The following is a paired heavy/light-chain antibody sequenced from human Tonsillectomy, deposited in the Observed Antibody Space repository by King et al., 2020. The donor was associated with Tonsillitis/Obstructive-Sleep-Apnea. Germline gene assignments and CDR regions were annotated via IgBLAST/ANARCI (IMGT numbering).Heavy chain of an antibody. J-gene: IGHJ5*02. CDR1: GYTFSTYA. CDR2: INTANGNT. D-gene: IGHD1-26*01. V-gene: IGHV1-3*04. Sequence: QVQLVQSGAEVKKPGASVKVSCKASGYTFSTYAIHWVRQAPGQSLEWMGWINTANGNTKYSQKFQGRVAITRDTSASTAYMELSSLRSEDTALYYCTRHRGWDPNIDAAAYNWFDPWGQGTLVTVSS. CDR3: TRHRGWDPNIDAAAYNWFDP.
Light chain of an antibody. CDR1: SSDVGGYKF. J-gene: IGLJ1*01. V-gene: IGLV2-14*01. CDR2: DVS. CDR3: NSYTSNSRYV. Sequence: QSALTQPASVSGSPGQSITISCTGTSSDVGGYKFVSWYQQHPGKAPKLMVYDVSNRPSGVSNRFSGSKSGNTASLTISGLQAEDEADYYCNSYTSNSRYVFGTGTKVTVL.